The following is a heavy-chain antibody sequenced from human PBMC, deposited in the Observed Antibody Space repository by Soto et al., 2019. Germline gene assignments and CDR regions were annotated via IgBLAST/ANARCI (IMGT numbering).Heavy chain of an antibody. CDR1: GYTFTSYD. V-gene: IGHV1-8*01. CDR3: ARVYSRITIFGAAIAGYYGMDV. J-gene: IGHJ6*02. Sequence: ASVKVSCKASGYTFTSYDINWVRQATGQGLEWMGWMNPNSGNTGYAQKFQGRVTMTRNTSISTAYMELSSLRSEDTAVYYCARVYSRITIFGAAIAGYYGMDVWGQGTKVTVYS. D-gene: IGHD3-3*01. CDR2: MNPNSGNT.